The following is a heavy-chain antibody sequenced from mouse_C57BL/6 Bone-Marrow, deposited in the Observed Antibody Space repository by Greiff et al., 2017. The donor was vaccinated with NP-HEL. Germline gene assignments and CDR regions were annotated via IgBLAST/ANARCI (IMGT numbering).Heavy chain of an antibody. Sequence: VQGVESGPELVKPGASVKLSCKASGYTFTSYDINWVKQRPGQGLEWIGWIYPRDGSTKYNEKFKGKATLTVDTSSSTAYMELHSLTSEDSAVYFCAIHYYGSRYWGQGTTLTVSS. V-gene: IGHV1-85*01. CDR1: GYTFTSYD. CDR2: IYPRDGST. J-gene: IGHJ2*01. D-gene: IGHD1-1*01. CDR3: AIHYYGSRY.